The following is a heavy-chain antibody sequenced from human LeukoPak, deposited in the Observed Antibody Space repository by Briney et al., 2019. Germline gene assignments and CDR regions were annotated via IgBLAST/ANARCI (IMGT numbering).Heavy chain of an antibody. CDR3: AKDYPPYCGGDCYPDY. CDR2: LSFDGSNK. D-gene: IGHD2-21*02. V-gene: IGHV3-30*18. J-gene: IGHJ4*02. Sequence: GGSLRLSCAASGFTFSTYGMHWVRQAPGKGLEWVAVLSFDGSNKYYADSVKGRFSISRDNSKNTLYVQMNSLRAEDTAVYYCAKDYPPYCGGDCYPDYWGQGTQVTVSS. CDR1: GFTFSTYG.